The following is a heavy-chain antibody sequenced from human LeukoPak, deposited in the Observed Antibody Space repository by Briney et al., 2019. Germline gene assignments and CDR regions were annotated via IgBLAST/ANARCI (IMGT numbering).Heavy chain of an antibody. CDR2: INPSGGST. Sequence: ASVKVSCKASEYTFTSYYMHWVRQAPGQGLEWMGIINPSGGSTSYAQKFQGGVTMTRDTSTSTVYMELSSLRSEDTAVYYCARDRIAAAGTNDYWGQGTLVTVSS. V-gene: IGHV1-46*01. J-gene: IGHJ4*02. CDR1: EYTFTSYY. D-gene: IGHD6-13*01. CDR3: ARDRIAAAGTNDY.